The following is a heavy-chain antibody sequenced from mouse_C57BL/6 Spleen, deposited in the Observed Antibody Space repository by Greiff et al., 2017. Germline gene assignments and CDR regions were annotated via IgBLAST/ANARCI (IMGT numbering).Heavy chain of an antibody. V-gene: IGHV5-4*01. CDR3: AREEGDY. Sequence: EVQVVESGGGLVKPGGSLKLSCAASGFTFSSYAMSWVRQTPEKRLEWVATISDGGSYTYYPDNVKGRFTISRDNAKNNLYLQMSHLKSEDTAMYYCAREEGDYWGQGTTLTVSS. CDR2: ISDGGSYT. J-gene: IGHJ2*01. CDR1: GFTFSSYA.